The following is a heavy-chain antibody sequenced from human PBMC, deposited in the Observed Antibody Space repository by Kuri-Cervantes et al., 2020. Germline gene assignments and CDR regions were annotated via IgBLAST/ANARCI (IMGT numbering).Heavy chain of an antibody. D-gene: IGHD3-10*01. V-gene: IGHV1-18*01. CDR2: ISAYNGNT. J-gene: IGHJ6*02. Sequence: ASVKVSCKASGYTFTSYGISWVRQAPGQGLEWMGWISAYNGNTNYAQKLQGRVTMTTDTSTSTAYMELRSLRSDGTAVYYCARMIAYGSGSRFREDVWGQGTTVTVSS. CDR3: ARMIAYGSGSRFREDV. CDR1: GYTFTSYG.